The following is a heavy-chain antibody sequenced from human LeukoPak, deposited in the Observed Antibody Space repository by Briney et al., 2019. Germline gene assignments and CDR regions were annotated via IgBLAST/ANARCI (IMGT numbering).Heavy chain of an antibody. J-gene: IGHJ5*02. V-gene: IGHV1-2*06. CDR2: INPNSGGT. Sequence: ASVKVSCKASGYTFTGYYMHWVRQAPGQGLEWMGRINPNSGGTNYAQKFQGRVTMTRDTSISTAYMELSRLRSDDTAVYYCATPPSAYCSSTSCYRPWGQGTLVTVSS. CDR3: ATPPSAYCSSTSCYRP. D-gene: IGHD2-2*01. CDR1: GYTFTGYY.